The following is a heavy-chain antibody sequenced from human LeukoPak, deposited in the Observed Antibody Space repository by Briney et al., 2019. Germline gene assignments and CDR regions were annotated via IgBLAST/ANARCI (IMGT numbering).Heavy chain of an antibody. CDR3: ARDRLGYSHAWYWFDT. V-gene: IGHV4-59*12. CDR1: CLFISSDC. CDR2: IYYIGST. Sequence: AETLSLTWTGSCLFISSDCWSSIRQPPGNGLDWIGYIYYIGSTNYTPSLKSRVTISVETSKNQLPLKQSSVTAADTPMYYCARDRLGYSHAWYWFDTRGRGTLVFVSS. D-gene: IGHD6-19*01. J-gene: IGHJ5*02.